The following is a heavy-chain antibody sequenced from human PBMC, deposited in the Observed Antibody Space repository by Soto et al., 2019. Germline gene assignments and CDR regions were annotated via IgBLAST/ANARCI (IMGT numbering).Heavy chain of an antibody. CDR3: ARHALDIAAAGIADY. V-gene: IGHV3-7*01. CDR2: IKQDGSEK. D-gene: IGHD6-13*01. CDR1: GFTFSSYW. J-gene: IGHJ4*02. Sequence: GGSLRLSCAASGFTFSSYWMSWVRQAPGKGLEWVANIKQDGSEKYYVDSVKGRFTISRDNAKNSLYLQMNSLRAEDTAVYYCARHALDIAAAGIADYWGQGTLVTVSS.